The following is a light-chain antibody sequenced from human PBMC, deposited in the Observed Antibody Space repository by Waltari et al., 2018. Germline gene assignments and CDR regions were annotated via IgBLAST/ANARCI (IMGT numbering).Light chain of an antibody. V-gene: IGKV3-20*01. Sequence: EIVLTQSPGTLSLSPGERATISCRASQSIGKYLVWYQQKPGQAPRLLMYAASTRATGIPDRFSGSGSGTDFSLTISRLEPEDFAVYYCQKYDRLPATFGQGTKVEIK. CDR3: QKYDRLPAT. J-gene: IGKJ1*01. CDR2: AAS. CDR1: QSIGKY.